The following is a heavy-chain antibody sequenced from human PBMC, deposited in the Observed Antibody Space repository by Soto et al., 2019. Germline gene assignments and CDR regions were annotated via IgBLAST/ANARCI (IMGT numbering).Heavy chain of an antibody. V-gene: IGHV3-23*01. CDR1: GFTFSTYG. CDR2: ISGNGGT. D-gene: IGHD3-22*01. CDR3: AKDAPGSGWLSDY. J-gene: IGHJ4*02. Sequence: SLRLSCAASGFTFSTYGMHLVRQAPGKWLEWVSTISGNGGTSYADFVRGRFTISRDNSKNKLYLQMNSLRAEDTAVYYCAKDAPGSGWLSDYWGQGTRVTVSS.